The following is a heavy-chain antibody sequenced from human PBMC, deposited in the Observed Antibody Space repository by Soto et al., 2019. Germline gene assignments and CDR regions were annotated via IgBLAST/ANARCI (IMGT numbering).Heavy chain of an antibody. CDR2: ISYTGST. D-gene: IGHD6-6*01. CDR1: SGSIITYY. J-gene: IGHJ4*02. V-gene: IGHV4-59*01. CDR3: ARVISSFPYYFDY. Sequence: PSETLSLTCTVSSGSIITYYWGWILQPPGTGLEWIGYISYTGSTNYNPSLKSRLTISVDTSKNQFSLKLTSVTAADTAVYYCARVISSFPYYFDYWGQGTLVTVSS.